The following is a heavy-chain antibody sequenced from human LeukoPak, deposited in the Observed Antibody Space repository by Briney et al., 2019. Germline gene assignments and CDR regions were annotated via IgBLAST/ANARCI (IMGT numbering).Heavy chain of an antibody. CDR2: IYYSGST. Sequence: SETLSLTCTVSGASISSGDYYWSWIRQPPGKGLEWIGNIYYSGSTYYNPSLPSLKSRLTISVDTSKNQFSLRLTSVTATDAAVYYCVRGPNYVRGSYRYFDYWGQGSLVTVSS. V-gene: IGHV4-30-4*01. D-gene: IGHD3-16*02. CDR3: VRGPNYVRGSYRYFDY. J-gene: IGHJ4*02. CDR1: GASISSGDYY.